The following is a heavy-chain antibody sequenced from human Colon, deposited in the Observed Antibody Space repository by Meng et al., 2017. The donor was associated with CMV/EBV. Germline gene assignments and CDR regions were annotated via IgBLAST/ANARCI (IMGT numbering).Heavy chain of an antibody. CDR2: ISWNSVR. J-gene: IGHJ6*02. CDR3: VKDMPPTNWGSGGLDV. D-gene: IGHD7-27*01. V-gene: IGHV3-9*01. Sequence: SLKISCEASGFTFDDYAMYWVRHAPGKGPEWISGISWNSVREYADSVKGRFTISRDNAKSSLYLQMNSLKADDTAVYYCVKDMPPTNWGSGGLDVWGQGTTVTVSS. CDR1: GFTFDDYA.